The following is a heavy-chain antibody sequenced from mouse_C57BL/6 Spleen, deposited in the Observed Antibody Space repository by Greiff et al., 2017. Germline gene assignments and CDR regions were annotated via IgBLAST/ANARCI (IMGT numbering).Heavy chain of an antibody. CDR1: GYTFTSYW. CDR3: AHSNCLAY. Sequence: VQLVESGAELAKPGASVKLSCKASGYTFTSYWMHWVNQRPGKGLEWIGYINPSSGYAKYNHKFKDKATLTADKSSSTAYMQLSSLTYEDSAVYYCAHSNCLAYWGQGTLVTVSA. V-gene: IGHV1-7*01. CDR2: INPSSGYA. D-gene: IGHD2-5*01. J-gene: IGHJ3*01.